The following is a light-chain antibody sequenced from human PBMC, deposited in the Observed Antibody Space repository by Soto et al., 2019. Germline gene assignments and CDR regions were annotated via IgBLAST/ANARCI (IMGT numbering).Light chain of an antibody. CDR3: QQYSNWPWT. CDR1: QSVSSN. V-gene: IGKV3-15*01. Sequence: EMVMTQSPATLSVSPGARATLSCRASQSVSSNLAWFQQKPGQAPRLLIYGASTRATGIPARFSGSGSGTEFALTISSLRSEDFAVYYCQQYSNWPWTFGQGTKVDIK. CDR2: GAS. J-gene: IGKJ1*01.